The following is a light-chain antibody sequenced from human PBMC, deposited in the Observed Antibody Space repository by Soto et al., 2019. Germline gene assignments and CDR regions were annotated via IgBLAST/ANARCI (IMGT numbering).Light chain of an antibody. CDR2: DAS. J-gene: IGKJ4*01. Sequence: EIVLTQSPATLSLSPGERATLSCRSSQSVSRYLAWYQQKPGQAPRLLIYDASNRATGIPARFSGSGSGTDFTLTIGSLEAEDFAVYYCQQRSNWPLTFGGGNKLEIK. CDR3: QQRSNWPLT. CDR1: QSVSRY. V-gene: IGKV3-11*01.